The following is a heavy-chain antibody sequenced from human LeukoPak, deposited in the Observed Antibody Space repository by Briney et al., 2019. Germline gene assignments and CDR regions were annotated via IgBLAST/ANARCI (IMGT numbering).Heavy chain of an antibody. D-gene: IGHD1-26*01. J-gene: IGHJ3*02. CDR2: IYYSGST. V-gene: IGHV4-31*03. CDR1: GGSISSGAYY. CDR3: ARESSRSYGQFDI. Sequence: PSQTLSLTCTVSGGSISSGAYYWSWLRQHPGLGLEWIGYIYYSGSTYYNPSLKSRVTVSMDTSKNQFSLKLTSVTAADTAVYYCARESSRSYGQFDIWGQGTMVAVS.